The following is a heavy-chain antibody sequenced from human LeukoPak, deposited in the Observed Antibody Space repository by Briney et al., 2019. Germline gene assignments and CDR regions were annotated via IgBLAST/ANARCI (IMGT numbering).Heavy chain of an antibody. CDR1: GGSISNYY. D-gene: IGHD5-12*01. V-gene: IGHV4-4*07. J-gene: IGHJ4*02. CDR2: IYSSGTT. CDR3: AREGRGYSGYARY. Sequence: SETLSLTCTVSGGSISNYYWSWIRQPAGKGLEWIGRIYSSGTTIYNPSLKSRVTMSVDTSKNQFSLKLSSVTAADAAVYYCAREGRGYSGYARYWGQGTLVTVSS.